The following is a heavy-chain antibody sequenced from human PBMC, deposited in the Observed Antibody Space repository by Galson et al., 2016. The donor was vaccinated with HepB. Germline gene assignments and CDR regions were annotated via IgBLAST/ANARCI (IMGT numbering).Heavy chain of an antibody. D-gene: IGHD5-24*01. CDR2: INHSGST. CDR3: ASFDLIYNFAMDV. Sequence: SETLSLTCAVYGGSFSGYYWSWIREPPGKGLEWIGEINHSGSTNYNPSLKSRVTISVDTSKNQFSLRLSSVTAADTAVYYCASFDLIYNFAMDVWGQGTTVTVSS. V-gene: IGHV4-34*01. J-gene: IGHJ6*02. CDR1: GGSFSGYY.